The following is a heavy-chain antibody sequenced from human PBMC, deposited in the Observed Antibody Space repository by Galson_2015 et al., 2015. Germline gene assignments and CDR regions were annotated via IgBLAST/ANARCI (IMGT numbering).Heavy chain of an antibody. Sequence: TLSLTCTVSGGSISSGSYYWTWVRQPAGKGLEWIGRISTSGNTNYNPSLKSRVTISADTSQNQFSLKMISVTAADTGVYYCARDPVGYCPGGSCPGLDHWGQGTLVTVSS. CDR3: ARDPVGYCPGGSCPGLDH. D-gene: IGHD2-15*01. CDR2: ISTSGNT. J-gene: IGHJ4*02. V-gene: IGHV4-61*02. CDR1: GGSISSGSYY.